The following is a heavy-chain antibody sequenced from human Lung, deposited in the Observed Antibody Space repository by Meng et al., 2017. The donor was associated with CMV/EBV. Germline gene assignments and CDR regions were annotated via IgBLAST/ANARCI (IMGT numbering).Heavy chain of an antibody. CDR2: FHHRGSS. V-gene: IGHV4-4*02. D-gene: IGHD3-10*01. Sequence: RRPAPHLSKPAGALPLPCSGSGDSITNHNWWAWVRQPPGKGLEWIGEFHHRGSSDYNPSLKSRVSMSIDKSKNQFSLKLNSVTAADTAVYHCLRRSGGSVWGQGTLVTASS. J-gene: IGHJ1*01. CDR1: GDSITNHNW. CDR3: LRRSGGSV.